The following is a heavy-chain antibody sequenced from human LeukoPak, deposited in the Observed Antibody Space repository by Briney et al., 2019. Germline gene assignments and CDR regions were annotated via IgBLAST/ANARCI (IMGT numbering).Heavy chain of an antibody. CDR3: ARHRRYYGSGSYYSDFDS. CDR2: IFYSGST. CDR1: GGSNSSSDYY. Sequence: SETLSLTCTVSGGSNSSSDYYWGWIRQPPGKGLEWIGCIFYSGSTYYDPSLKSPVSISADLSKNYFSLRLSSVTAADTATYYCARHRRYYGSGSYYSDFDSWGQGILVTVSS. J-gene: IGHJ4*02. V-gene: IGHV4-39*01. D-gene: IGHD3-10*01.